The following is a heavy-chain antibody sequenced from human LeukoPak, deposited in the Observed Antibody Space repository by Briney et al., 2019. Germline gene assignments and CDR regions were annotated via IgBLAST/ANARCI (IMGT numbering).Heavy chain of an antibody. J-gene: IGHJ5*02. Sequence: GESLKISCKGSGYSFTSYWIGWVRQMPGKGLEWMGIIYPGDSDTRYSPSLQGQVTISADKSISTAYLQWSSLKASDTAMYYCARRSVTAIDWFDPWGQGTLVTVSS. CDR3: ARRSVTAIDWFDP. D-gene: IGHD2-21*02. V-gene: IGHV5-51*01. CDR1: GYSFTSYW. CDR2: IYPGDSDT.